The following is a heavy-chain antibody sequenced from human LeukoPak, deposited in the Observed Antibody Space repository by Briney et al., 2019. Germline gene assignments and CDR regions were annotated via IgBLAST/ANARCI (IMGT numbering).Heavy chain of an antibody. CDR2: VSGRGGST. V-gene: IGHV3-23*01. CDR1: GFTFSSYA. Sequence: GGSLRLSCAASGFTFSSYAMSWVRQAPGKGLEWVSAVSGRGGSTYYADSVKGRFTISRDNSKNTLYLQMNSLRAEDTAVYYCAKSPTLAAAPYWGQGTLVTVSS. D-gene: IGHD6-13*01. CDR3: AKSPTLAAAPY. J-gene: IGHJ4*02.